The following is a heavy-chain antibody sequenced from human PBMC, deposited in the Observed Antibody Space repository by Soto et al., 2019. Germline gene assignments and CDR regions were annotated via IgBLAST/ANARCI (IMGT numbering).Heavy chain of an antibody. CDR2: IITILGET. D-gene: IGHD3-16*01. J-gene: IGHJ6*02. Sequence: QVQLVQSGAEVKKPGSSVRVSCKASGTIFSSYTISWVRQAPGQGLEWMGRIITILGETNSAQKFQGRVTLTADKATNTAYMELTSLRLEATAVYYCARGLGGRMDDWGQGTTVTVSS. V-gene: IGHV1-69*08. CDR3: ARGLGGRMDD. CDR1: GTIFSSYT.